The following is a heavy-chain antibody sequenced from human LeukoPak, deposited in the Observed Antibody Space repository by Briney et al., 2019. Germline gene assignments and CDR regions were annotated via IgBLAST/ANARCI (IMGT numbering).Heavy chain of an antibody. J-gene: IGHJ5*02. Sequence: GASVKVSCKASGYTFTSYDINWVRQATGQGLEWMGWMNPNSGNTGYAQKFQGRVTMTRNTSISTAYMELSSLRSEDTAVYYCARVVRSVRWFDPWGQGTLVTVSS. CDR3: ARVVRSVRWFDP. CDR2: MNPNSGNT. V-gene: IGHV1-8*01. D-gene: IGHD2-2*01. CDR1: GYTFTSYD.